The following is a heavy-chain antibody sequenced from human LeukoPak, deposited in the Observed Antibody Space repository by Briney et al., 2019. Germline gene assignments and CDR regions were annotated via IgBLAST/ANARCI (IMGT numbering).Heavy chain of an antibody. V-gene: IGHV1-18*01. CDR1: GYTFSSFG. J-gene: IGHJ4*02. Sequence: ASVKVSCKASGYTFSSFGFAWVRQAPGQGLEWMGWISAYNGNTNYAQKLQGRVTMTTDTSTSTAYMELRSLRFDDTAVYYCARSRSGLDYWGQGTLVTVSS. CDR2: ISAYNGNT. D-gene: IGHD3-3*01. CDR3: ARSRSGLDY.